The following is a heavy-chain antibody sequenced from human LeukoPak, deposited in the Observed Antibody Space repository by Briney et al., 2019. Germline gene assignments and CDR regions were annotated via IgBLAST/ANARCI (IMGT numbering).Heavy chain of an antibody. J-gene: IGHJ4*02. V-gene: IGHV3-23*01. Sequence: GGSLRLSCAASGFIFSTHAMTWVRQAPGKGREWVSSIATGFDTYFADSGKGRFAISRDNSKNTLYLQITNLTADDTALYYCARFPGFGSGTYRLDYWGQGTLVTVSS. CDR1: GFIFSTHA. CDR2: IATGFDT. D-gene: IGHD3-10*01. CDR3: ARFPGFGSGTYRLDY.